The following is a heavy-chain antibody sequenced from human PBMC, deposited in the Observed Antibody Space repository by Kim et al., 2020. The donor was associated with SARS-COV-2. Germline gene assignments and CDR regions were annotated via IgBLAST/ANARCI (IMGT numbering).Heavy chain of an antibody. V-gene: IGHV3-66*01. CDR3: VRDHAGGGLGY. D-gene: IGHD2-2*01. J-gene: IGHJ4*02. Sequence: GGSLRLSCAASGTTVTTNYMNWVRQAPGKGLEWVSVIVNGATTRYADSVRGRFTLSIDNSKNTLDLEMSSLRAEDTAIYFCVRDHAGGGLGYWGQGTQVTVSS. CDR1: GTTVTTNY. CDR2: IVNGATT.